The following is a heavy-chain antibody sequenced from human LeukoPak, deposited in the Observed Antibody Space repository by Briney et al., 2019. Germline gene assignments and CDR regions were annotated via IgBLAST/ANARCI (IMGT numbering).Heavy chain of an antibody. J-gene: IGHJ4*02. V-gene: IGHV4-4*07. Sequence: SETLSLTCTVSGGSISSDDRSWVGQAAGKGLEWIGRIYTSGSTNYNPSLKSRVTMSVATSNNQFSLKLSSVTAADPAVYYCARDIRGYTYGYSFDYWGQGTLVTVSS. D-gene: IGHD5-18*01. CDR1: GGSISSDD. CDR3: ARDIRGYTYGYSFDY. CDR2: IYTSGST.